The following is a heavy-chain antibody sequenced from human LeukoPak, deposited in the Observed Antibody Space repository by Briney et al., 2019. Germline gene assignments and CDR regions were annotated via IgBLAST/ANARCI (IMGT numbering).Heavy chain of an antibody. CDR2: IKQDGSEK. CDR1: GFTFSSYW. Sequence: GGSLRLSCAASGFTFSSYWMSWVRQAPGKGLEWVANIKQDGSEKYYVDSVKGRFTISRDNAKNSLYLQMNSLRAEDTAVYYCAREDSSGKRDAFDIWGQGTMVTVSS. D-gene: IGHD3-22*01. J-gene: IGHJ3*02. CDR3: AREDSSGKRDAFDI. V-gene: IGHV3-7*01.